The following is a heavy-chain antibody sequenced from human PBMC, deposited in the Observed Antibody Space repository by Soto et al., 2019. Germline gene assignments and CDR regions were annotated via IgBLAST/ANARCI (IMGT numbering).Heavy chain of an antibody. J-gene: IGHJ4*01. V-gene: IGHV3-23*01. Sequence: PVGSLRLSCAASGFTFSSYAMSWVRQAPGKGLEWVSAISGSGGSTYYADSVKGRFTISRDNSKNTLYLEMNSLKTEDTAVYYCTTHSYITMIVVRFDYWGHGTLVTVSS. CDR2: ISGSGGST. CDR1: GFTFSSYA. CDR3: TTHSYITMIVVRFDY. D-gene: IGHD3-22*01.